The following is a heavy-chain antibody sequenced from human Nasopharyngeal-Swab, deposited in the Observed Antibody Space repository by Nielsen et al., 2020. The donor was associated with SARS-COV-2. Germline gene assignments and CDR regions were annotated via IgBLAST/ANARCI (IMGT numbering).Heavy chain of an antibody. V-gene: IGHV4-61*01. Sequence: GSLRLSCTVSGGSVSSGSYYWSWIRRPPGKGLEWIGYIYYSGSTNYNPSLKSRVTISVDTSKNQFSLKLSSVTAADTAVYYCAREYSSSWYRGFDYWGQGTLVTVSS. CDR1: GGSVSSGSYY. CDR2: IYYSGST. D-gene: IGHD6-13*01. CDR3: AREYSSSWYRGFDY. J-gene: IGHJ4*02.